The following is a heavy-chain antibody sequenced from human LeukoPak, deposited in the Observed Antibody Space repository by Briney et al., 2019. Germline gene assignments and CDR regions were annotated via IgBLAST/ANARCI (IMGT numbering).Heavy chain of an antibody. J-gene: IGHJ4*02. Sequence: GGSLRLSCAASGFTFSSYWMHWVRQAPGKGLVWVSRINNDGSTTRYADSVKGRLTTSRDHAKNTVYLQMNSLRAEDTAVYYCVRGGVTGSGTYYVLNWGQGTLITVSS. CDR1: GFTFSSYW. CDR3: VRGGVTGSGTYYVLN. V-gene: IGHV3-74*01. CDR2: INNDGSTT. D-gene: IGHD3-10*01.